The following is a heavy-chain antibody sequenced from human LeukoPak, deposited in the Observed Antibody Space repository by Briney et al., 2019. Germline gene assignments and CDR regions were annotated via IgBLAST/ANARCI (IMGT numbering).Heavy chain of an antibody. J-gene: IGHJ4*02. Sequence: ASVKVSCKASGYTFTSYGISWVRQAPGQGLEWMGWISAYNGNTNYAQKLQGRVPMTTDTSTSTAYMELRSLRSDDTAVYYCARVYYGSGSYEYYFDYWGQGTLVTVSS. CDR1: GYTFTSYG. CDR2: ISAYNGNT. V-gene: IGHV1-18*01. CDR3: ARVYYGSGSYEYYFDY. D-gene: IGHD3-10*01.